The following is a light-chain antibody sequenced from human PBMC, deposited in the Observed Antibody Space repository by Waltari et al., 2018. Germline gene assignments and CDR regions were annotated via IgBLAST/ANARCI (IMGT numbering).Light chain of an antibody. CDR3: HQYYSSPWT. Sequence: DIVMTQSPDSLAGSLGERATTNCKSSQGVLYSSNNKNCLAWYQKKPGQPPKLLIYWASTRESGVPDRFSGSGSGTDFTLTISSLQAEDVAVYYCHQYYSSPWTFGQGTKVEI. CDR1: QGVLYSSNNKNC. V-gene: IGKV4-1*01. CDR2: WAS. J-gene: IGKJ1*01.